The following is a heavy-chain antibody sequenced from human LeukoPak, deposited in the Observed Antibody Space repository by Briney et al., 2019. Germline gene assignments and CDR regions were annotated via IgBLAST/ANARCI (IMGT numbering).Heavy chain of an antibody. CDR2: VWYDGTKT. D-gene: IGHD3-22*01. CDR3: ARGVDYYDSSGTIDY. CDR1: GFTFSSYA. V-gene: IGHV3-33*01. J-gene: IGHJ4*02. Sequence: GGSLRLSCAASGFTFSSYAMHWVRQAPGKGLEWVAVVWYDGTKTYSPDSVKGRITIFRDDSKNTLYLQMNSLRAEDTAVYHCARGVDYYDSSGTIDYWGQGTLVTVSS.